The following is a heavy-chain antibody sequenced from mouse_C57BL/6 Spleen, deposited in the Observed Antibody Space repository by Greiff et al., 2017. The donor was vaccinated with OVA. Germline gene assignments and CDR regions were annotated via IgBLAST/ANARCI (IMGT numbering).Heavy chain of an antibody. CDR3: ARNRDYYYGSSSYFDY. V-gene: IGHV1-72*01. CDR1: GYTFTSYW. Sequence: QVQLKQPGAELVKPGASVKLSCKASGYTFTSYWMHWVKQRPGRGLEWIGRIDPNSGGTKYNEKFKSKATLTVDKPSSTAYMQLSSLTSEDSAVYYCARNRDYYYGSSSYFDYWGQGTTLTVSS. CDR2: IDPNSGGT. D-gene: IGHD1-1*01. J-gene: IGHJ2*01.